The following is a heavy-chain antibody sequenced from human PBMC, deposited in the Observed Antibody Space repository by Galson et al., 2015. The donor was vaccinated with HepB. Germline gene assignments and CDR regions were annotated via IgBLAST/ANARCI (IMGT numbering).Heavy chain of an antibody. J-gene: IGHJ4*02. CDR2: IYFNGGT. Sequence: LSLTCTVSGGSISNYYWSWIRQPPGKGLEWIGYIYFNGGTDYNPSLKSRLTMSVDSSKNQFSLKLTSVTAADTAVYYCARMDSSGFVYYFDYWGQGRLVTVSS. V-gene: IGHV4-59*08. CDR3: ARMDSSGFVYYFDY. CDR1: GGSISNYY. D-gene: IGHD3-22*01.